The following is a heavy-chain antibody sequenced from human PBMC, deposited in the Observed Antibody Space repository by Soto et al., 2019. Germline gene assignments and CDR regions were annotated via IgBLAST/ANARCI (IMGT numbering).Heavy chain of an antibody. CDR2: LKSKSDGGTT. CDR1: GFNLNDAW. J-gene: IGHJ4*02. D-gene: IGHD3-10*01. CDR3: ATLATYGSGNYFVI. V-gene: IGHV3-15*07. Sequence: EVQLVESGGGLAKPGGSLRLSCAVSGFNLNDAWMNWVRQPPGKGLEWVGLLKSKSDGGTTDYAAPVKGRFTISRDDSKNTLYLQMSSLKSEDTAVYYCATLATYGSGNYFVIWGQGTLVTVSS.